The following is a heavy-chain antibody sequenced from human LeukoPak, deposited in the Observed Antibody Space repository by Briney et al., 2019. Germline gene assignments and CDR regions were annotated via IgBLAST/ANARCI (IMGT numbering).Heavy chain of an antibody. Sequence: PSETLSLTCIVSGYSITSGYYWGWIRQPPGKGLEWIGSICHSGDTYYNPSLKSRVTISVDTSKNQFSLKLDSVTAADTAVYYCAKGTSSGWYYFDYWGQGTLVTVSS. V-gene: IGHV4-38-2*02. CDR1: GYSITSGYY. CDR3: AKGTSSGWYYFDY. CDR2: ICHSGDT. D-gene: IGHD6-19*01. J-gene: IGHJ4*02.